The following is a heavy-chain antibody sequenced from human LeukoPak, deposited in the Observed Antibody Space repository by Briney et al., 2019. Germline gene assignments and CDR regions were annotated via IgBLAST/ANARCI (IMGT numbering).Heavy chain of an antibody. CDR2: IYHSGST. Sequence: PSETLSLTCAVSGGSISSGGYSWGWIRQPPGKGLEWIGYIYHSGSTYYNPSLKSRVTISVDRSKNQFSLKLSSVTAADTAVYYCARADRDHFDYWGQGTLVTVSS. J-gene: IGHJ4*02. CDR3: ARADRDHFDY. D-gene: IGHD2-21*02. V-gene: IGHV4-30-2*01. CDR1: GGSISSGGYS.